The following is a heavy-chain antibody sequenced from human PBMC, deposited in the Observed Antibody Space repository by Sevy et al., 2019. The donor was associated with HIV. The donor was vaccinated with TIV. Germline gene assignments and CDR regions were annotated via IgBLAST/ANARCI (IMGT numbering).Heavy chain of an antibody. CDR2: IYYSGST. Sequence: SETLSLTCTVSGGSISSSSYYWGWIRQPPGKGLEWIGSIYYSGSTYYNPSLKSRVTISVDTSQNQLSLKLSSVTAADTAVYYCASQGPDITIFGVVIPRDYYYYGMDVWGQGTTVTVSS. CDR1: GGSISSSSYY. CDR3: ASQGPDITIFGVVIPRDYYYYGMDV. J-gene: IGHJ6*02. D-gene: IGHD3-3*01. V-gene: IGHV4-39*01.